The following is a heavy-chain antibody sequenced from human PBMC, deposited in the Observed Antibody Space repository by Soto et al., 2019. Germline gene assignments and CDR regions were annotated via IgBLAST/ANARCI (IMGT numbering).Heavy chain of an antibody. V-gene: IGHV1-69*13. CDR2: IIPIFGTA. CDR1: GGTFSSYA. CDR3: ARRQRGYYYGMDV. D-gene: IGHD6-25*01. J-gene: IGHJ6*02. Sequence: ASVKVSFKASGGTFSSYAISWVRQAPGQGLEWMGGIIPIFGTANYAQKFQGRVTITADESTSTAYMELSSLRSEDTAVYYCARRQRGYYYGMDVWGQGTTVTVSS.